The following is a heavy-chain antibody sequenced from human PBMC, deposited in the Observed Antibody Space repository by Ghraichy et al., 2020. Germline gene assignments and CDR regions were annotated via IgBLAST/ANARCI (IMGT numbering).Heavy chain of an antibody. Sequence: LSLTCAASGFTFDDYAMHWVRQAPGKGLEWVSGISWNSGSIGYADSVKGRFTISRDNAKNSLYLQMNSLRAEDTALYYCAKDIQSGYDLFDYFDYWGQGTLVTVSS. D-gene: IGHD5-12*01. CDR2: ISWNSGSI. J-gene: IGHJ4*02. CDR3: AKDIQSGYDLFDYFDY. CDR1: GFTFDDYA. V-gene: IGHV3-9*01.